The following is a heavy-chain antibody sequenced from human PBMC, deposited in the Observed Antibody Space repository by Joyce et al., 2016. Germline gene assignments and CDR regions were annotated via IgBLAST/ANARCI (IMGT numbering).Heavy chain of an antibody. Sequence: RLSCAASVFTFSRHAMNWVRQAPGKGLEWVSSIFASGDSTFYADSVKGRFTISRDNSKNTVYLQMNSLRVEDTAVYFCAKDRTETPLAYWHFELWGRGTLVTVSS. V-gene: IGHV3-23*01. CDR2: IFASGDST. CDR1: VFTFSRHA. J-gene: IGHJ2*01. CDR3: AKDRTETPLAYWHFEL. D-gene: IGHD1/OR15-1a*01.